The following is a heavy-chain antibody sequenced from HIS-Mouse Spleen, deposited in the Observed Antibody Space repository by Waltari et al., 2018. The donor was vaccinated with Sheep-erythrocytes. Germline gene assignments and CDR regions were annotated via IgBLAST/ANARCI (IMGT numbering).Heavy chain of an antibody. V-gene: IGHV3-21*01. D-gene: IGHD5-18*01. Sequence: WVRQAPGKGLEWFSSISSSSSYIYYADSVKGRFTISRDNAKNSLYLQMNSLRAEDTAVYYCARDPSRGYSYGWDYFDYWGQGTLVTVSS. CDR3: ARDPSRGYSYGWDYFDY. J-gene: IGHJ4*02. CDR2: ISSSSSYI.